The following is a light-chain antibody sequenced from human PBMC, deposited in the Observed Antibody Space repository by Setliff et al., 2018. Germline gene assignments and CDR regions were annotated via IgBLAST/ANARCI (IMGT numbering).Light chain of an antibody. CDR3: NAYTSGTTYV. Sequence: SALTQPASVSGSPGQSITISCSGTSSDVGSYDLVPWYQQHPGKAPKLIIYAVSDRPSGVSNRFSGSKSGNTASLTISGLQTEDEADYYCNAYTSGTTYVFGTGTKVTVL. CDR2: AVS. CDR1: SSDVGSYDL. J-gene: IGLJ1*01. V-gene: IGLV2-14*03.